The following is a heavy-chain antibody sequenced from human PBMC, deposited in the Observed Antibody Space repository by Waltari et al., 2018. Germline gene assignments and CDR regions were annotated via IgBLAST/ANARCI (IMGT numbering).Heavy chain of an antibody. Sequence: QVQLQESGPGLVKPSETLSLTCAVSGYSISSGYYWGWIRQPPGKGLEWIGSIYHSGSTYYNPALKSRVTISVDTSKNQFSLKLSSMTAADTAVYYCASLLGFLQLAFDYWGQGTLVTVSS. V-gene: IGHV4-38-2*01. J-gene: IGHJ4*02. CDR1: GYSISSGYY. D-gene: IGHD6-6*01. CDR2: IYHSGST. CDR3: ASLLGFLQLAFDY.